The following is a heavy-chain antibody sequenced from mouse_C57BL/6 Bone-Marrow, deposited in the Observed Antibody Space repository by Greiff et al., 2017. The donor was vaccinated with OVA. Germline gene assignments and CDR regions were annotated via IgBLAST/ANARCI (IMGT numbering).Heavy chain of an antibody. CDR1: GFNFKNTY. D-gene: IGHD1-1*01. V-gene: IGHV14-3*01. Sequence: VQLKQSVAELVRPGASVKLSCTASGFNFKNTYMHWVKQRPEQSLEWIGRIDPANGNTKYAQKFQGKATIAADTSSNTAYLQLSSLTSEDSAIYYCARCPIYYYGSSPFDYWGQGTTLTVSS. CDR3: ARCPIYYYGSSPFDY. CDR2: IDPANGNT. J-gene: IGHJ2*01.